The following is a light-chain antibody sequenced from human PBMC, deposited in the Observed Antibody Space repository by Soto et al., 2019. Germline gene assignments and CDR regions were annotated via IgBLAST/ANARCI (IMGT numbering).Light chain of an antibody. CDR1: QSVRNY. CDR2: DAS. J-gene: IGKJ4*01. Sequence: EIVLTQSPATLALSPGERATLSCRASQSVRNYLAWYQQKPGRAPRLLIYDASNRATGIPARFSGSGSGTDFTLTISDLEPADFGLYYCQQHADWPLTFGGGTKVDIK. V-gene: IGKV3-11*01. CDR3: QQHADWPLT.